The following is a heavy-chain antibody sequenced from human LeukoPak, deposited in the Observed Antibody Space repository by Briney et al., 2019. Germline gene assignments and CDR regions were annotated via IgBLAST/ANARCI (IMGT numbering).Heavy chain of an antibody. CDR1: GYSFTSYW. J-gene: IGHJ6*02. CDR3: ARPRTVAGRRAYYYYGMDV. V-gene: IGHV5-51*01. CDR2: IYPGDSDT. Sequence: GESLKISCKGSGYSFTSYWIGWVRQMPGKGLEWMGIIYPGDSDTRYSPSFQGQVTISADKSISTAYLQWSSLKASDTAMYYCARPRTVAGRRAYYYYGMDVWGQGTTVTVSS. D-gene: IGHD6-19*01.